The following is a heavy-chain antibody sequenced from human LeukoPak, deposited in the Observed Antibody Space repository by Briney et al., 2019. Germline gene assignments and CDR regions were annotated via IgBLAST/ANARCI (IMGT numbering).Heavy chain of an antibody. Sequence: ASVKVSCKASGYTFTGYYMHWVRQAPGQRLEWMGWINPNSGGTNYTQKFQGRVTMTRDTSISTAYMELSRMRSDDTAVYYCARRGYDYVWGSDYWGQGTLVTVSS. V-gene: IGHV1-2*02. CDR1: GYTFTGYY. CDR3: ARRGYDYVWGSDY. D-gene: IGHD3-16*01. J-gene: IGHJ4*02. CDR2: INPNSGGT.